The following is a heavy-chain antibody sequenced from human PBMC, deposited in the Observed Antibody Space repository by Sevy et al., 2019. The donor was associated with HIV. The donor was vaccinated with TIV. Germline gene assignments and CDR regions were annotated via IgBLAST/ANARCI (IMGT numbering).Heavy chain of an antibody. J-gene: IGHJ6*02. CDR3: ARVPCITIFGVVREDYYYYYGMDV. CDR2: INHSGST. V-gene: IGHV4-34*01. CDR1: GGSFSGYY. D-gene: IGHD3-3*01. Sequence: SETLSLTCAVYGGSFSGYYWSWIRQPPGKGLEWIGEINHSGSTNYNPSLKSRVTISVDTSKNQFSLKLSSVTAADTSVYYCARVPCITIFGVVREDYYYYYGMDVWGQGTTVTVSS.